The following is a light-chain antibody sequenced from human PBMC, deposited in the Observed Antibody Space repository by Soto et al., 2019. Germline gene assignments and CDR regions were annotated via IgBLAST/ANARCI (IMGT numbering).Light chain of an antibody. Sequence: EIVLTQSPGTLSLSPGERATLSCRASQSVRRSFFAWYQQKPGQATRLLIYDVSVRATGIPDRFSGSGSGTDFTLTINRLEPEDFAVYYCQQYENSVMYTFGQGTKLEIK. CDR2: DVS. J-gene: IGKJ2*01. V-gene: IGKV3-20*01. CDR3: QQYENSVMYT. CDR1: QSVRRSF.